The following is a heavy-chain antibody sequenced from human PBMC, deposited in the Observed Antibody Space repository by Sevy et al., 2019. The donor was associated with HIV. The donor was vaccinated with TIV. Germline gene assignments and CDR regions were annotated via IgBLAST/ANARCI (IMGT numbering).Heavy chain of an antibody. CDR1: GYTFTSYA. J-gene: IGHJ6*02. CDR2: INTNTGNP. CDR3: ARDGKTYSSGWYRHYYYGMDV. V-gene: IGHV7-4-1*02. D-gene: IGHD6-19*01. Sequence: ASVKVSCKASGYTFTSYAMIWVRQAPGQGLEWMGWINTNTGNPTYAQGFTGRFVFSLDTSVSTAYLQISSLKAEDTAVYYCARDGKTYSSGWYRHYYYGMDVWGQGTTVTVSS.